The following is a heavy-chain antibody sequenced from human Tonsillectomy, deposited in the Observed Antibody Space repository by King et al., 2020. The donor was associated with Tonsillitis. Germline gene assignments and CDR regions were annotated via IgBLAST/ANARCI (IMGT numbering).Heavy chain of an antibody. V-gene: IGHV1-18*01. CDR3: ARERYYPIGGFDH. Sequence: LQLVQSGAEVKKPGASVKVSCKASGYTFISYGISWVRQAPGQGLDWMGWITTYNGHTNYAQNFQGRVTMTTDTSTNTAYLELKSLRSDDTAVYYCARERYYPIGGFDHWGQGTLVTVSS. D-gene: IGHD2-21*01. CDR1: GYTFISYG. J-gene: IGHJ4*02. CDR2: ITTYNGHT.